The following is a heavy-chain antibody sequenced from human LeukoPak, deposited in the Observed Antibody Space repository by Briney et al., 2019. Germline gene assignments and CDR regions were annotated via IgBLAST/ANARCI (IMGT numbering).Heavy chain of an antibody. CDR2: IYSGGST. CDR3: ARWITMVRGDRFDP. J-gene: IGHJ5*02. CDR1: GFNVKTNY. D-gene: IGHD3-10*01. V-gene: IGHV3-66*01. Sequence: GGSLRLSCVVSGFNVKTNYMSWVRQAPGKGPEWVSLIYSGGSTSYADSVKGRFTISRDNSKNTLYLQMNSLRAEDTAVYYCARWITMVRGDRFDPWGQGTLVIVSS.